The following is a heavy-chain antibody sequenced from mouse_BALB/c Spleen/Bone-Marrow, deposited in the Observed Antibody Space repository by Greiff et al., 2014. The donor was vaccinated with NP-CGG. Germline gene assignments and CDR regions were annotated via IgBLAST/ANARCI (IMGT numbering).Heavy chain of an antibody. CDR1: GFTFSNYY. J-gene: IGHJ3*01. CDR3: ARDYYGSSYIGY. D-gene: IGHD1-1*01. Sequence: DVQLVESGGGLVKPGGSLKLSCAASGFTFSNYYMYWVRQTPEKRLEWVATISDGGSYTYYPDSVKGRFTISRDNANNLYLQMSSLKSEDTAMYYCARDYYGSSYIGYWGQGTLVTVST. V-gene: IGHV5-4*02. CDR2: ISDGGSYT.